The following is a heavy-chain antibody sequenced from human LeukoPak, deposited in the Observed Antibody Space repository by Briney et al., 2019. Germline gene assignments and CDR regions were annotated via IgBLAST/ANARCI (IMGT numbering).Heavy chain of an antibody. D-gene: IGHD2-15*01. Sequence: GGSLRLSCAASGFTFSSYAMSWVRQAPGKGLEWVSSISESGSSTYYADSVKGRFTISRDNSKNTLYLQMNSLRAEDTAVYYCARVGCTGGSCLAYNYYAMDVWGQGTTVTVSS. V-gene: IGHV3-23*01. J-gene: IGHJ6*02. CDR3: ARVGCTGGSCLAYNYYAMDV. CDR1: GFTFSSYA. CDR2: ISESGSST.